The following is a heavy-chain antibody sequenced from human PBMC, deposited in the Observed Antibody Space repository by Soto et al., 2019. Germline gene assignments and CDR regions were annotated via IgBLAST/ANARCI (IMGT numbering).Heavy chain of an antibody. CDR3: ARSGYSYGPFDY. V-gene: IGHV3-53*01. CDR1: GFTVRSTY. CDR2: TYSGGST. J-gene: IGHJ4*02. D-gene: IGHD5-18*01. Sequence: EVQLVESGGGLIQPGGSLRLSCAASGFTVRSTYMSWVRQAPGKGLEWVSVTYSGGSTYDADSVKGRFTISRDNSKNTLYLQMNSLRAEDTAVYYCARSGYSYGPFDYWGQGTLVTVSS.